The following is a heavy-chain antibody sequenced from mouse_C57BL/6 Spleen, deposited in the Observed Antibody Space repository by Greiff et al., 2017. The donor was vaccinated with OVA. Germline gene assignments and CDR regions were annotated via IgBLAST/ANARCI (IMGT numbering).Heavy chain of an antibody. CDR3: ARLYGNYADYYAMDY. V-gene: IGHV5-6*01. Sequence: DVQLVESGGDLVKPGGSLKLSCAASGFTFSSYGMSWVRQTPDKRLEWVATISSGGSYTYYPDSVKGRFTISRDNAKNTLYLQMSSLKSEDTAMYYCARLYGNYADYYAMDYWGQGTSGTVSS. CDR2: ISSGGSYT. J-gene: IGHJ4*01. D-gene: IGHD2-1*01. CDR1: GFTFSSYG.